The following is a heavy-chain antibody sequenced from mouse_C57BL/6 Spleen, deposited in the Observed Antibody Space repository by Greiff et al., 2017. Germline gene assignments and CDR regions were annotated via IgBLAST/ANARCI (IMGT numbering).Heavy chain of an antibody. CDR1: GYSITSGYY. CDR2: ISYDGSN. V-gene: IGHV3-6*01. Sequence: VQLKESGPGLVKPSQSLSLTCSVTGYSITSGYYWNWIRQFPGNKLEWMGYISYDGSNNYNPSLKNRISITRDTSKNQFFLKLNSVTTEDTATYCCARKDRLHYAMDYWGQGTSVTVSS. D-gene: IGHD2-13*01. CDR3: ARKDRLHYAMDY. J-gene: IGHJ4*01.